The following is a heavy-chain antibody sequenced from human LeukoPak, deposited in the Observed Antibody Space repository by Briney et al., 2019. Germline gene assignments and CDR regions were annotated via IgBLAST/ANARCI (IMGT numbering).Heavy chain of an antibody. CDR2: INWNGATT. D-gene: IGHD4-17*01. CDR1: GFTFEESG. CDR3: ARSIGTTVPDFFDD. V-gene: IGHV3-20*04. J-gene: IGHJ4*02. Sequence: GGSLRLSCVASGFTFEESGFTWVRQPPGKGLAWVSGINWNGATTAYADSVRGRFTISRDNARASVYLQMDSLRADDTALYFCARSIGTTVPDFFDDWGQGTLVTVSS.